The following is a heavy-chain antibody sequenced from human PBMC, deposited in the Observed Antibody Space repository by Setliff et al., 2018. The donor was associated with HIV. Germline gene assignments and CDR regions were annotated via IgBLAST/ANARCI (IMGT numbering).Heavy chain of an antibody. CDR3: TTDLGSGRFSWNNN. J-gene: IGHJ4*02. Sequence: SLRLSCAAAGFTFSNAWMTWVRQAPGKGLEWVARIRNKKNGGTTYYAAPVEGRLNISRDDSKNTLSLQMNRLKTEDTAIYYCTTDLGSGRFSWNNNWGQGTLVTVSS. V-gene: IGHV3-15*01. CDR2: IRNKKNGGTT. D-gene: IGHD1-26*01. CDR1: GFTFSNAW.